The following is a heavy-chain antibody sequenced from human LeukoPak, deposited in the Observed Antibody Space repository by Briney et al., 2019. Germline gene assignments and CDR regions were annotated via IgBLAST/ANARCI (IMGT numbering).Heavy chain of an antibody. D-gene: IGHD6-13*01. J-gene: IGHJ4*02. V-gene: IGHV3-48*03. Sequence: GGSLRLSCAASGFTFSSYEMNWVRQAPGKGLEWVSYISSSGSTIYYADSVKGRFTISRDNAKNSLHLQMNSLRAEDTAVYHCARYSAGFDYWGQGTLVTVSS. CDR1: GFTFSSYE. CDR2: ISSSGSTI. CDR3: ARYSAGFDY.